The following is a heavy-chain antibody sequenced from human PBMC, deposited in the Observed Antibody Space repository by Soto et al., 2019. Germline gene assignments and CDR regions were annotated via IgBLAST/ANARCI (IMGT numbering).Heavy chain of an antibody. CDR2: ISAYNGNT. CDR3: ARDLPRYSGYDPHYYYGMDV. J-gene: IGHJ6*02. Sequence: QVQLVQSGAEVKKPGASVKVSCKASGYTFTSYGISWVRQAPGQGREWMGWISAYNGNTNYAQKLQGRVTMTTDTSTSTAYMELRSLRSDDTSVYYCARDLPRYSGYDPHYYYGMDVWGQGTTVTVSS. CDR1: GYTFTSYG. D-gene: IGHD5-12*01. V-gene: IGHV1-18*01.